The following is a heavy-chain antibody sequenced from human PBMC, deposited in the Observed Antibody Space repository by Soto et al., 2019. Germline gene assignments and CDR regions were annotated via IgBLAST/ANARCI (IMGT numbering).Heavy chain of an antibody. CDR1: GFTFSSYA. CDR2: LSGSGGRT. J-gene: IGHJ4*02. CDR3: AKHQGIASTGTNFDY. V-gene: IGHV3-23*01. Sequence: EVQLLESGGGLVQPGGSLRLSCAASGFTFSSYALSWLRQAPGKGLEWVSTLSGSGGRTYYADSVRGRFTISRDTSKNTLYLQMNSLRAEDTAVYYCAKHQGIASTGTNFDYWGQGTLVTVSS. D-gene: IGHD6-13*01.